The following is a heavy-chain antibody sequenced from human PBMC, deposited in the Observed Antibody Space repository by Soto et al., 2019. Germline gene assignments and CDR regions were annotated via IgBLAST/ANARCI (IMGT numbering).Heavy chain of an antibody. J-gene: IGHJ1*01. V-gene: IGHV1-69*15. CDR1: GGSFRSNA. D-gene: IGHD2-21*02. CDR3: ARVGEYCGGACPQYFQH. Sequence: QVQLVQSGAEVKKPGSSVKISCKASGGSFRSNALSWVRQAPGQELEWMGRIIPIFGIANYAQRFQGRVTITADESTGTAYMELSSLRSEDTAVYYCARVGEYCGGACPQYFQHWGQGTLVTVSS. CDR2: IIPIFGIA.